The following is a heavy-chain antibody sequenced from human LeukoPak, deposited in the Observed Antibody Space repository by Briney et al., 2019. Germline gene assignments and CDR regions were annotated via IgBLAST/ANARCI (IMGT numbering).Heavy chain of an antibody. CDR3: VIGVGWQPDY. CDR2: IYKIGTT. J-gene: IGHJ4*02. Sequence: PSETLSLTCTVFGDSVTGYFLNWVRQPPGEGLEWIGHIYKIGTTNYNPSLESRLTISADTSKNQFSLQLRSVTAADTAVYYCVIGVGWQPDYWGQGALVTVSS. V-gene: IGHV4-59*02. D-gene: IGHD2-15*01. CDR1: GDSVTGYF.